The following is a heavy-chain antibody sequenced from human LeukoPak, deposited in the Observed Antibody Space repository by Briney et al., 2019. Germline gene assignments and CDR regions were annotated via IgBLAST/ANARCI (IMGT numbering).Heavy chain of an antibody. D-gene: IGHD4-17*01. J-gene: IGHJ4*02. CDR1: GYTFTRYG. Sequence: ASVKVSCKASGYTFTRYGISWVRQAPGQGLEWMGGIIPIFGTANYAQKFQGRVTITTDESTSTAYMELSSLRSEDTAVYYCARNTVTNNYWGQGTLVTVSS. CDR2: IIPIFGTA. CDR3: ARNTVTNNY. V-gene: IGHV1-69*05.